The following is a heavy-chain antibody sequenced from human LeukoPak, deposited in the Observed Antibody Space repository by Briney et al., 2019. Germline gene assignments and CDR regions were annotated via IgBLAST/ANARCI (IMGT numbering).Heavy chain of an antibody. CDR1: GFTFSTSA. D-gene: IGHD3-10*01. J-gene: IGHJ5*02. Sequence: GGYLRLSCAASGFTFSTSAMSWVRQAPGKGLEYVSTVSGGGGTSTYYTDSVAGRFIISRDDPKNTLYLQMSSLRVEDTAVYYCAKGGGLLWLGELPRWFDPWGQGTLVTVSS. V-gene: IGHV3-23*01. CDR2: VSGGGGTST. CDR3: AKGGGLLWLGELPRWFDP.